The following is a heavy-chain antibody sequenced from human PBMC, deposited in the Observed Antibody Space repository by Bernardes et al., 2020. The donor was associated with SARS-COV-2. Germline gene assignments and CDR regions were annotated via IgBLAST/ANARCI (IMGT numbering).Heavy chain of an antibody. D-gene: IGHD6-6*01. V-gene: IGHV3-7*01. CDR2: INQDGSET. Sequence: GSSLKVLCAASGFTFSTFWMTWVRQAPGKGLEWVANINQDGSETFYVDSVKGRFTISRDNAKNSLFMEMNTLRAEDTAVYYCARIYSTSSFDFDYWGQGTLVTVSS. CDR3: ARIYSTSSFDFDY. CDR1: GFTFSTFW. J-gene: IGHJ4*02.